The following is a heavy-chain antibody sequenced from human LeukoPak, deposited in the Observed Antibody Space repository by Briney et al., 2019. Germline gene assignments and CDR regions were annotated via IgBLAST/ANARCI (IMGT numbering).Heavy chain of an antibody. Sequence: GGSLRLSCAASGFTFSDHYMDWVRQAPGKGLEWVGRTRNKANSYTTEYAAPVKGRFTISRDDSKNSLYLQMNSLKTEDTAVYYRARVPVYYDILTGYYPGHFDYWGQGTLVTVSS. V-gene: IGHV3-72*01. CDR2: TRNKANSYTT. CDR1: GFTFSDHY. D-gene: IGHD3-9*01. CDR3: ARVPVYYDILTGYYPGHFDY. J-gene: IGHJ4*02.